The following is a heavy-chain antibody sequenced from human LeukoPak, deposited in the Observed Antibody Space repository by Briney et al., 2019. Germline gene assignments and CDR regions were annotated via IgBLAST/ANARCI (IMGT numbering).Heavy chain of an antibody. J-gene: IGHJ6*03. CDR2: INPNSGGT. Sequence: ASVKVSCKASGYTFTGYYMHWVRQAPGQGLEWMGRINPNSGGTNYAQKFQGRVTMTRDTSISTAYMELSRLRSDDTAVYYCASGFLTCTNAVCHPPDYYYYMDVWGKGTTVTVSS. CDR3: ASGFLTCTNAVCHPPDYYYYMDV. D-gene: IGHD2-8*01. V-gene: IGHV1-2*06. CDR1: GYTFTGYY.